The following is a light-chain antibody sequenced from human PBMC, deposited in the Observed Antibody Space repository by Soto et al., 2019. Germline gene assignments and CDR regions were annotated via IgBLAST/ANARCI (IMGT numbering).Light chain of an antibody. CDR3: QRANSFPPYT. CDR1: QGIGSW. Sequence: DIQMTQSPSSVSASVGDRVTITCRASQGIGSWLAWYQQKPGKAPKILIYSASILQSGVPSRFSSSGSGTDFTLTISSLQPEDFATYFCQRANSFPPYTFGQGTKVEIK. J-gene: IGKJ2*01. V-gene: IGKV1-12*01. CDR2: SAS.